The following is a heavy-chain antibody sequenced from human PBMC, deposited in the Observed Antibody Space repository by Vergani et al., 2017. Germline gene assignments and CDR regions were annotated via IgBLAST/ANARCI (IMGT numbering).Heavy chain of an antibody. CDR3: AREAIGRGGHGDYYYYGMDV. V-gene: IGHV3-13*01. CDR1: GFTFSSYA. D-gene: IGHD2-15*01. CDR2: IGTAGDT. J-gene: IGHJ6*02. Sequence: EVQLLESGGGLVQPGGSLRLSCAASGFTFSSYAMSWVRQAPGKGLEWVSAIGTAGDTYYPGSVKGRFTISRENAKNSLYLQMNSLRAGDTAVYYCAREAIGRGGHGDYYYYGMDVWGQGTTVTVSS.